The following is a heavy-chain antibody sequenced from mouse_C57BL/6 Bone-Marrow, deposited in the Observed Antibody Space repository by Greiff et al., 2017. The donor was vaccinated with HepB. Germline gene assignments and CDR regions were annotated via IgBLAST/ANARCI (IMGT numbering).Heavy chain of an antibody. D-gene: IGHD2-5*01. Sequence: VKLQESGPELVKPGASVKISCKASGYAFSSSWMNWVHQRPGKGLEWIGRICPGDGDTNYNGKFKGKATLTADKSSSTAYMQLSSLTSDDSAVYFCAAYYSNYKYDIDYWGQGTTLTVSS. CDR2: ICPGDGDT. J-gene: IGHJ2*01. CDR3: AAYYSNYKYDIDY. CDR1: GYAFSSSW. V-gene: IGHV1-82*01.